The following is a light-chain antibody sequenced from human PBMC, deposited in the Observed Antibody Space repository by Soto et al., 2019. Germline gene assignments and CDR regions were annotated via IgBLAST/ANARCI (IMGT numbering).Light chain of an antibody. Sequence: DIQMTQSPYSLSASVGNRVTITCRAGQSISTYLNWYQQKPGKAPELLIYAASNLQSGVPSRFSGTGSGTDFTLTISSLQPGDSATYFCQQSYSNPPEYTFGQGTKLEIK. CDR1: QSISTY. V-gene: IGKV1-39*01. J-gene: IGKJ2*01. CDR3: QQSYSNPPEYT. CDR2: AAS.